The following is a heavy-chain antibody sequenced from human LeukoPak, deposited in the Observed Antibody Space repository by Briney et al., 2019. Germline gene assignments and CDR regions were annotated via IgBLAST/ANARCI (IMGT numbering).Heavy chain of an antibody. V-gene: IGHV3-23*01. CDR2: ISGSGGST. J-gene: IGHJ4*02. CDR1: GFTFSSYA. D-gene: IGHD5-18*01. CDR3: AKFGIQLWSHFDY. Sequence: GGSLRLSCAASGFTFSSYAMSWVRQAPGKGLEWVSAISGSGGSTYYADSVKGRFTISRDNSKNTLYLQMNSLRAEDTAVYYCAKFGIQLWSHFDYWGQVTLVTVSS.